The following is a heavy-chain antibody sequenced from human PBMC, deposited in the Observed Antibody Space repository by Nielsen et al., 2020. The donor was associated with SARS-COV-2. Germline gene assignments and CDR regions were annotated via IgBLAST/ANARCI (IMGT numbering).Heavy chain of an antibody. J-gene: IGHJ6*02. D-gene: IGHD2-15*01. V-gene: IGHV4-59*01. CDR2: IYYSGST. Sequence: SETLSLTCTVSGGSISSYYWSWIRQPPGKGLEWIGYIYYSGSTNYNPSLKSRVTISVDTSKNQFSLKLSSVTAADTAVYYCARDGGGGRNYYYYYGMDVWGQGTTVTVSS. CDR3: ARDGGGGRNYYYYYGMDV. CDR1: GGSISSYY.